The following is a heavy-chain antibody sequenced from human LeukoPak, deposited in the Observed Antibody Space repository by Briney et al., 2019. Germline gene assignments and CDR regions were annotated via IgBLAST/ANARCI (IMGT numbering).Heavy chain of an antibody. J-gene: IGHJ4*02. CDR2: ISWNSGSI. D-gene: IGHD3-22*01. CDR1: GFTFDDYA. Sequence: GGSLRLSCAASGFTFDDYAMHWVRQAPGKGLEWVSGISWNSGSIGYADSVKGRFTISRDNAKNSLYLQMNSLRAEDTALYYCAKSSLADNYVSSGYYFDYWGQGTLVTVSS. CDR3: AKSSLADNYVSSGYYFDY. V-gene: IGHV3-9*01.